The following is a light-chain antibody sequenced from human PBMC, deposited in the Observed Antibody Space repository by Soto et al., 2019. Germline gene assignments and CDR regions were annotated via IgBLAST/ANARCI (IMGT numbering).Light chain of an antibody. J-gene: IGKJ5*01. V-gene: IGKV1-9*01. Sequence: DIHLTQSPSFLSASVGARVTIAXRASWGIGCYLAWYQQRPGXXTEIXXXGGXTLLTGVASRFSGSGSGKAFTLTISSLQPEEFAVYYCQQYGSSPKSTFGQGTRLDIK. CDR1: WGIGCY. CDR3: QQYGSSPKST. CDR2: GGX.